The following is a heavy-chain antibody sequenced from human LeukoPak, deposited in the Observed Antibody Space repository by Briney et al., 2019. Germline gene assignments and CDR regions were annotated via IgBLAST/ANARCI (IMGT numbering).Heavy chain of an antibody. CDR3: ARSEEYYDILTGYYFWFDP. CDR1: GGSISSGSYY. Sequence: SETLSLTCTVSGGSISSGSYYWSWIRQPAGKGLEWIGRIYTSGSTNYNPSLKSRVTISVDASKNQFSLKLSSVTAADTAVYYCARSEEYYDILTGYYFWFDPWGQGTLVTVSS. J-gene: IGHJ5*02. V-gene: IGHV4-61*02. D-gene: IGHD3-9*01. CDR2: IYTSGST.